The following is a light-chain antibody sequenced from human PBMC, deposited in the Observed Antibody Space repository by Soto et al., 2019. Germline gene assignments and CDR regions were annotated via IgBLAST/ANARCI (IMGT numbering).Light chain of an antibody. Sequence: DIQMTQSPSSLSASIGDRVTITCRASQSISTYLNWYQQKPGKAPKLLIYGVFNLESGVPSRFSGSGSGTDFTLTISTLQPEDFAVYYCQQSYSTPPTFGQGTKVDIK. V-gene: IGKV1-39*01. CDR1: QSISTY. J-gene: IGKJ2*01. CDR2: GVF. CDR3: QQSYSTPPT.